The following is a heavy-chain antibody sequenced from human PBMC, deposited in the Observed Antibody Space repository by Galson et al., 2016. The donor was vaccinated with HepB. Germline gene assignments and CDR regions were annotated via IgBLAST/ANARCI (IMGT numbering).Heavy chain of an antibody. V-gene: IGHV3-66*01. J-gene: IGHJ4*02. CDR2: IYSRGSA. Sequence: SLRLSCAASGFIFSEYAMSWVRQAPGKGLEWVSVIYSRGSAYYADSVKGRFTISRDNSKNTLYLQMNSLKAEDTAVYYCARDWGSSWCLHWGQGTLVTVSS. CDR3: ARDWGSSWCLH. D-gene: IGHD6-13*01. CDR1: GFIFSEYA.